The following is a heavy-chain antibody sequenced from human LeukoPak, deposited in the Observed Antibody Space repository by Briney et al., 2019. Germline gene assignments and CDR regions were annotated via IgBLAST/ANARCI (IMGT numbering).Heavy chain of an antibody. V-gene: IGHV1-18*01. Sequence: ASVKVSCKASGYTFTSYGISWVRQAPGQGLKWMGWISAYNGNTNYAQKLQGRVTMTTDTSTSTVYMELSSLRSEDTAVYYCARPIFGVVGIFDYWGQGTLVTVSS. J-gene: IGHJ4*02. CDR3: ARPIFGVVGIFDY. CDR1: GYTFTSYG. D-gene: IGHD3-3*01. CDR2: ISAYNGNT.